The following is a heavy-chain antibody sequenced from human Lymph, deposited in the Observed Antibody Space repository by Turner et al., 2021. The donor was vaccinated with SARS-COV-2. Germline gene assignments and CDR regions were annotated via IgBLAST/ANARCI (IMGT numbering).Heavy chain of an antibody. CDR3: ARVGPGGFDY. V-gene: IGHV1-46*01. CDR2: INPSGDST. CDR1: GYTFTSYY. Sequence: QVQLVQSGAEVKKPGASGKGSCKASGYTFTSYYMHWVRQAPGQGLEWMGIINPSGDSTNYAQKFQGRVTMTRDTSTSTVYMELSSLRSEDTAVYYCARVGPGGFDYWGQGTPVTVS. D-gene: IGHD2-15*01. J-gene: IGHJ4*02.